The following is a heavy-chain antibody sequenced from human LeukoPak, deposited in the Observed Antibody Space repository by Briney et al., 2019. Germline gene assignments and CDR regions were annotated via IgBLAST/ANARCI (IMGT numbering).Heavy chain of an antibody. Sequence: GGSLRLSCAASGFTFSSYGMSWVRQAPGKGLEWVSAISGSGGSTYYADSVKGRFTISRDNSKNTLYLQMHSLRAEDTAVYYCARTNPMNYVGDAFDIWGQGTMVTVSS. J-gene: IGHJ3*02. CDR3: ARTNPMNYVGDAFDI. CDR2: ISGSGGST. CDR1: GFTFSSYG. D-gene: IGHD1-7*01. V-gene: IGHV3-23*01.